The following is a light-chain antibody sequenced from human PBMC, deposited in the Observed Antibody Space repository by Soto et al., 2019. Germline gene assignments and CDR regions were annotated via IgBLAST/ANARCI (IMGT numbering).Light chain of an antibody. CDR3: SSYTGTSAPYV. CDR1: SSDVGNYNF. J-gene: IGLJ1*01. CDR2: EVS. Sequence: QSALTQPASVSGSPGQSITISCTGTSSDVGNYNFISWYQHHPGKAPRLMIYEVSNRPSGVSSRFSGSKSGNTASLTISGLQAEDEADYYCSSYTGTSAPYVFGTGTKVTVL. V-gene: IGLV2-14*01.